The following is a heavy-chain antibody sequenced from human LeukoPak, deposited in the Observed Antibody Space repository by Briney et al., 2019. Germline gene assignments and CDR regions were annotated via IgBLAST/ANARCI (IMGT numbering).Heavy chain of an antibody. CDR1: GFTFSSYA. Sequence: PTGGSLRLSCAASGFTFSSYAMSWVRQAPGKGLEWVSAISGSGGSTYYADSVKGRFTISRDNSKNTLYLQMNSLRAEDTAVYYCAKPGYYYDSSGYRGLEDYWGQGTLVTVSS. J-gene: IGHJ4*02. V-gene: IGHV3-23*01. D-gene: IGHD3-22*01. CDR3: AKPGYYYDSSGYRGLEDY. CDR2: ISGSGGST.